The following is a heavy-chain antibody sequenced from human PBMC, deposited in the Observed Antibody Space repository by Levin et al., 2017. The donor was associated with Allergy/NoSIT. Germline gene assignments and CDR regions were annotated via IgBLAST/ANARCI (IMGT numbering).Heavy chain of an antibody. D-gene: IGHD3-3*01. Sequence: ASVKVSCRASGGSFSSYTISWVRQAPGQGLEWLGRIIPMLGITDYARRFQGRVTMTADLSTNTGYMELSSLRSEDTAGYYCATTLYYDVIYWGQGTLVTVSS. CDR1: GGSFSSYT. J-gene: IGHJ4*02. CDR2: IIPMLGIT. V-gene: IGHV1-69*02. CDR3: ATTLYYDVIY.